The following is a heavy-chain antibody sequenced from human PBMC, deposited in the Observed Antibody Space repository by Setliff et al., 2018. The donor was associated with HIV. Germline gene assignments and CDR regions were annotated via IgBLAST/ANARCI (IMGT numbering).Heavy chain of an antibody. CDR1: GGSISNYY. Sequence: SETLSLTCTVSGGSISNYYWSWIRQPPGKGLEWIGYIYYSGSTNYNPSLKSRVTILVDSSRNQFSLRLSSVTAADTAVYYCARVHEAYCSGGSCYFFDYWGQGTLVTVSS. D-gene: IGHD2-15*01. CDR3: ARVHEAYCSGGSCYFFDY. V-gene: IGHV4-59*08. CDR2: IYYSGST. J-gene: IGHJ4*02.